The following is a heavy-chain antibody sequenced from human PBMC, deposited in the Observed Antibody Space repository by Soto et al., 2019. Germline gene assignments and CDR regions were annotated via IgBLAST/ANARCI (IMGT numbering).Heavy chain of an antibody. CDR3: ARDPYYAKWGFAH. V-gene: IGHV3-64*01. CDR2: IDSNGGST. Sequence: EMQLVKSGGGLVQPGGSLRLSCAASGFTFSSYTMHWVRQAPGKGLEYVSGIDSNGGSTYYANSVKGRFTISRDNSKNTLYLQMGSLRDEDMAVYYCARDPYYAKWGFAHWGQGTLVTVSS. J-gene: IGHJ5*02. D-gene: IGHD2-2*01. CDR1: GFTFSSYT.